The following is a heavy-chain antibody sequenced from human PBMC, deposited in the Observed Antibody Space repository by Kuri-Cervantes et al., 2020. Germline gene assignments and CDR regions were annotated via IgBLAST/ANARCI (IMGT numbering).Heavy chain of an antibody. V-gene: IGHV4-39*01. D-gene: IGHD3-9*01. Sequence: SETLSLTCTVSGGSISSGDYYWSWIRQPPGKGLEWNGSIYYSGSAYYNPFLKSRVTISVDTYKNQLSLKLSSVTATDTAVYYCPTIKTYVVTKEEYSEGDYWGQGTLVTVSS. CDR1: GGSISSGDYY. CDR2: IYYSGSA. J-gene: IGHJ4*02. CDR3: PTIKTYVVTKEEYSEGDY.